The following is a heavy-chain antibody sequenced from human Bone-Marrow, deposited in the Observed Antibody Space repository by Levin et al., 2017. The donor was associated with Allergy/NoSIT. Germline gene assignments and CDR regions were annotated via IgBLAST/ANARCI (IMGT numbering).Heavy chain of an antibody. CDR3: AREGKGGDGDKSPGEGGFDI. CDR1: GFTFSNYA. V-gene: IGHV3-33*01. Sequence: PGESLKISCAASGFTFSNYAMHWVRQAPGKGLEWVALIWYDGSTESYADSVKGRFTVSRDNSKNTLFLQMNSLRADDTAVYYCAREGKGGDGDKSPGEGGFDIWGQGTMVTVSS. CDR2: IWYDGSTE. J-gene: IGHJ3*02. D-gene: IGHD5-24*01.